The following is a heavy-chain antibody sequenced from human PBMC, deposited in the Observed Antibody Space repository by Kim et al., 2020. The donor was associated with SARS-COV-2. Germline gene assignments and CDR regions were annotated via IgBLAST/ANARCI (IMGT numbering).Heavy chain of an antibody. J-gene: IGHJ6*02. CDR1: GYTFTSYA. V-gene: IGHV1-3*01. Sequence: VKVSCKASGYTFTSYAMHWVRQAPGQRLEWMGWINAGNGNTKYSQKFQGRVTITRDTSASTAYMELSSLRSEDTAVYYCARVGQLVPYYYYGMDVWGQGTTVTVSS. D-gene: IGHD6-13*01. CDR3: ARVGQLVPYYYYGMDV. CDR2: INAGNGNT.